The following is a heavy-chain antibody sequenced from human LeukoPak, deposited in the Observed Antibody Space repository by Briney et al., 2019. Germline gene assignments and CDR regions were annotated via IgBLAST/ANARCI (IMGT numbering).Heavy chain of an antibody. D-gene: IGHD3-10*01. Sequence: GSLRLSCAASAFTFRSYWMSWVRQAPGKGLEWIGSIYYSGSTYYNPSLKSRVTISVDTSKNQFSLKLNSVTATDTAVYYCARHYGPWGQGTLVTVSS. CDR2: IYYSGST. J-gene: IGHJ4*02. CDR3: ARHYGP. V-gene: IGHV4-39*01. CDR1: AFTFRSYW.